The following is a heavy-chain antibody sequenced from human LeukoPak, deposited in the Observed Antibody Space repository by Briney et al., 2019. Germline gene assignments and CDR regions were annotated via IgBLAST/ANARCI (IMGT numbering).Heavy chain of an antibody. Sequence: SETLSLTCTVSNGSISSGGYYWGWIRQHPGKGLEWIGYIYYSGSTYYNPSLKSRVTISVDMSKDQFALKLSSVTAADTAVYYCARGAGGGVYFDYWGQGTLVPVS. V-gene: IGHV4-31*03. CDR3: ARGAGGGVYFDY. D-gene: IGHD2-8*02. CDR2: IYYSGST. CDR1: NGSISSGGYY. J-gene: IGHJ4*02.